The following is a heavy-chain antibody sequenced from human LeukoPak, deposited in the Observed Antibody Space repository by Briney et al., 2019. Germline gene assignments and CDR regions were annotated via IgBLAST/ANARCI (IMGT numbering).Heavy chain of an antibody. D-gene: IGHD3-22*01. Sequence: PGGSLRLSCVDSEFTLSRYWMSWVRQAPGKGREWVANIKPDGSDKNYVDSVRGRFTISRDNSKNSLYLQMNSLRAEDTAVYHCARYYDSSGYFYWGQGTLVTVSS. V-gene: IGHV3-7*04. CDR3: ARYYDSSGYFY. CDR2: IKPDGSDK. CDR1: EFTLSRYW. J-gene: IGHJ4*02.